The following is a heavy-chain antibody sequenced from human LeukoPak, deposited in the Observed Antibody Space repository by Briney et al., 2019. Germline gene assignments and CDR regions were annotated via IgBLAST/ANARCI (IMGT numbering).Heavy chain of an antibody. J-gene: IGHJ3*02. D-gene: IGHD5-24*01. CDR2: IYYSGST. Sequence: PSETLSLTCTVSGDSISSYYWSWIRQPPGKGLEWIGYIYYSGSTDYTPSLKSRVTISVDTSKNQFSLKLRSVTAADTAVYYCARHVTISGPYDASDIWGQGTMVTVSP. CDR1: GDSISSYY. CDR3: ARHVTISGPYDASDI. V-gene: IGHV4-59*08.